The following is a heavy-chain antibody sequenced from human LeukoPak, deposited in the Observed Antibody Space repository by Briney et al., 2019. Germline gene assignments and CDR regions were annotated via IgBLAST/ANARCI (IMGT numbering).Heavy chain of an antibody. Sequence: SSETLSHTCAVYGGSLWGYYWSGLRQPPGKGVEWVGEINHRGSTNYNPPLKRRVTISVDTSKKKLALKLSSVTASDTAVYYCARGIPPEYWGQGTLVTVSS. D-gene: IGHD1-14*01. V-gene: IGHV4-34*01. CDR2: INHRGST. CDR1: GGSLWGYY. J-gene: IGHJ4*02. CDR3: ARGIPPEY.